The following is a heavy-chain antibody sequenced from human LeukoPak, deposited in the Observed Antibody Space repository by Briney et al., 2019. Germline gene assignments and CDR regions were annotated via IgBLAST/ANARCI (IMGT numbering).Heavy chain of an antibody. CDR2: IYYSGST. V-gene: IGHV4-59*01. D-gene: IGHD3-22*01. CDR1: GGSISTYY. J-gene: IGHJ3*02. Sequence: PSETLSLTCTVSGGSISTYYWSWIRQPPGKALEWIGYIYYSGSTNYNPSLKSRVTISVDTSKKQFSLKLSSVTAADTAVYYCAREYYYDSSGYYPPQAFDIWGQGTMVTVSS. CDR3: AREYYYDSSGYYPPQAFDI.